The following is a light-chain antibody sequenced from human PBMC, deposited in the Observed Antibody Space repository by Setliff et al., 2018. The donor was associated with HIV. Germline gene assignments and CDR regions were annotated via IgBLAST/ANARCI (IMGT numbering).Light chain of an antibody. CDR1: NSDIGSHDY. V-gene: IGLV2-14*03. Sequence: QSALAQPASVSGSPGQSITISCSGTNSDIGSHDYVSWYQQHPGKAPQLIILSVTSRPSGVSDRFSGSKSGNTASLTISGLQPEDEADYYCASHSDTNTVEVFRTATKLTV. CDR2: SVT. CDR3: ASHSDTNTVEV. J-gene: IGLJ1*01.